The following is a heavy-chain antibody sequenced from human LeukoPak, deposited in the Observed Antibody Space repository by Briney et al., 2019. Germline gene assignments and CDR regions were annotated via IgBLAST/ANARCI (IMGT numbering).Heavy chain of an antibody. Sequence: SETLSLTCAVSGDSFSFSYWSWIRQPPGKGLEWIGYVFHTGDSNCNPSLKGRVTMSLDTSKNQLSLRLTSVTAADTAVYYCARHPFATPFDRWGRGTLVTVSS. CDR1: GDSFSFSY. J-gene: IGHJ5*02. D-gene: IGHD2-15*01. CDR3: ARHPFATPFDR. CDR2: VFHTGDS. V-gene: IGHV4-59*08.